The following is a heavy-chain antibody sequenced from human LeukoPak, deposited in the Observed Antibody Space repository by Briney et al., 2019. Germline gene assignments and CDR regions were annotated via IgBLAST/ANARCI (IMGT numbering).Heavy chain of an antibody. CDR1: GYTFTSYG. D-gene: IGHD3-3*01. CDR3: ATAYYDFWSGYYSMDY. CDR2: ISAYNGNT. J-gene: IGHJ4*02. Sequence: GASVKVSCKASGYTFTSYGISWVRQAPGQGLEWMGWISAYNGNTNYAQKLQGRVTMTTDTSTSTAYMELRSLRSDDTAVYYCATAYYDFWSGYYSMDYWGQGTLVTVSS. V-gene: IGHV1-18*01.